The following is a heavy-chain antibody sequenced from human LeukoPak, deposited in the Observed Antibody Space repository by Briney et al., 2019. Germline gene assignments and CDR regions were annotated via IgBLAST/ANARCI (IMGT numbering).Heavy chain of an antibody. V-gene: IGHV4-59*01. CDR3: ARYLGDAFDI. J-gene: IGHJ3*02. Sequence: PSETLSLTCTVSGVSINTYSWSWVRQPPGKGLEWIGYMSYTGSTSYNPSLRSRVTISVDKSKNQFSLKLSSVTAADTAVYYCARYLGDAFDIWGQGTMVTVSS. CDR1: GVSINTYS. CDR2: MSYTGST.